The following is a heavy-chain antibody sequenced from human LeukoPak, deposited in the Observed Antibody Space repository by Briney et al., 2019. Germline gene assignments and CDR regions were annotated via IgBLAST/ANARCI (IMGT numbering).Heavy chain of an antibody. CDR2: ISDTGHSP. Sequence: GGSLRLSCAASGFTFTTYAMTWVRQAPGKGLDYVSSISDTGHSPYYADSVKGRFTISRDNSKNTLYLQMNSLRPEDTAIYYCAKDTVNSGSSYWGQGTLVTVSS. CDR1: GFTFTTYA. J-gene: IGHJ4*02. CDR3: AKDTVNSGSSY. V-gene: IGHV3-23*01. D-gene: IGHD6-19*01.